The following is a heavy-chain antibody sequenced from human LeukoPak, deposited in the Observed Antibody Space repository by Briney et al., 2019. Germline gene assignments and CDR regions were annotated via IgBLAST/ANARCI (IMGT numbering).Heavy chain of an antibody. CDR1: GFTFSVYS. CDR2: ISSSSSSI. D-gene: IGHD6-13*01. Sequence: PGGSLRLSCSASGFTFSVYSMNWVRQAPGKGLEWVSYISSSSSSIYYADSVKGRFTISRDNAKNSVDLQMNSLRAEDTAVYFCARDGGGTSNWYSHWFDPWGQGTLVTVSS. CDR3: ARDGGGTSNWYSHWFDP. J-gene: IGHJ5*02. V-gene: IGHV3-48*01.